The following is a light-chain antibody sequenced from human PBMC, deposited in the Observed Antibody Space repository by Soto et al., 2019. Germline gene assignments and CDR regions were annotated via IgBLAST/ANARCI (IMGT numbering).Light chain of an antibody. CDR3: QQRTNWPLT. J-gene: IGKJ4*01. CDR1: QSVTTF. Sequence: EIVLTQSPVTLSLSPGGRATLSCRASQSVTTFLAWYQQKPGQAPRLLIYDASKRATGIPARFSGSGSGTDFTLTISSLEPEDFAVYYCQQRTNWPLTFGGGTKVEIK. CDR2: DAS. V-gene: IGKV3-11*01.